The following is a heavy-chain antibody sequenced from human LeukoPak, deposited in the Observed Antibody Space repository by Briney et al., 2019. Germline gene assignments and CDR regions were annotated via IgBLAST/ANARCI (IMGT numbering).Heavy chain of an antibody. CDR2: TSGSGGST. CDR3: AKYRGTSAGYYGMDV. Sequence: GGSLRLSCAASGFTFSSYAMSWVRQAPGEGLEWVSATSGSGGSTYYADSVKGRFTISRDNSKNTLYLQMNSLRAEDTAVYYCAKYRGTSAGYYGMDVWGQGTTVTVSS. CDR1: GFTFSSYA. J-gene: IGHJ6*02. V-gene: IGHV3-23*01. D-gene: IGHD1-1*01.